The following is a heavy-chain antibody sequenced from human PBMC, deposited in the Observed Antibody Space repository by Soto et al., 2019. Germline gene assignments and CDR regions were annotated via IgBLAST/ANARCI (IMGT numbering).Heavy chain of an antibody. D-gene: IGHD6-25*01. J-gene: IGHJ4*02. CDR1: GCTFITYD. CDR3: ARRKERSGPYYLEL. CDR2: MNPNNGNA. Sequence: ASVKVSCKASGCTFITYDFSWVRQAAGQGLEWMGWMNPNNGNAGFAQKFRGRINMTRNTSISTAYLELSSLRSDDSAVYFCARRKERSGPYYLELWGQGTQVTVS. V-gene: IGHV1-8*01.